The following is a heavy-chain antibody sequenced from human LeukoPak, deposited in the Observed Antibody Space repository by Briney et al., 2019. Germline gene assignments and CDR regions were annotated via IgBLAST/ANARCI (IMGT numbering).Heavy chain of an antibody. J-gene: IGHJ4*02. V-gene: IGHV1-2*02. CDR2: ISPNSGAT. CDR3: ARGGPVAAAFDF. D-gene: IGHD6-19*01. Sequence: ASEKVSCKASGYTFTGYYIHWVRQAPGEGLEWMGWISPNSGATNVAQRFQGRATLTRDMSISTAHMELSRLTSDDTAVYYCARGGPVAAAFDFWGQGTLVVVSS. CDR1: GYTFTGYY.